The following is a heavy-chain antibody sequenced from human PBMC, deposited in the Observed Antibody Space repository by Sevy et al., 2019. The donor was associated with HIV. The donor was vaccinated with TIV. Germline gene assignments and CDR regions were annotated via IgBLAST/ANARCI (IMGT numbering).Heavy chain of an antibody. CDR2: ISDDGINE. Sequence: GGSLRLSCIGSGFSFSYYGIHWVRQSPGKGLDWVALISDDGINEYYADSVKGRFTISRDNSKNTVYLEMNSLRNEDTAIYFCANAYSGSYSPSYFSALDVWGQGTTVTVSS. V-gene: IGHV3-30*18. CDR1: GFSFSYYG. D-gene: IGHD1-26*01. J-gene: IGHJ6*02. CDR3: ANAYSGSYSPSYFSALDV.